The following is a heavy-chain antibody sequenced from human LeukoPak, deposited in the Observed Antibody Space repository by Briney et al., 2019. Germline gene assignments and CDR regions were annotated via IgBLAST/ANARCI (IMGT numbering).Heavy chain of an antibody. CDR2: INPNSGGT. V-gene: IGHV1-2*04. J-gene: IGHJ5*02. Sequence: ASVKVSCKASGGTFSSYAISWVRQAPGQGLEWMGWINPNSGGTNYAQKFQGWVTMTRDTSISTAYMELSRLRSDDTAVYYCARVRRFGESKGWFDPWGQGTLVTVSS. CDR1: GGTFSSYA. D-gene: IGHD3-10*01. CDR3: ARVRRFGESKGWFDP.